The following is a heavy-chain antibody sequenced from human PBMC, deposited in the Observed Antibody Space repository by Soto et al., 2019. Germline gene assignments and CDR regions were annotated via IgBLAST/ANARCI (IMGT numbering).Heavy chain of an antibody. D-gene: IGHD6-13*01. J-gene: IGHJ4*02. CDR1: GFTFSSSA. Sequence: GGSLRLSCASSGFTFSSSAMSWVRQGPGKGLEWGSAISGSGGSTYYADSVKGRFTISRDNSKNTLYLQMSSLRAEDTAVYYCAKGSSSWYDHTFDEWGKGTLVTVSS. CDR2: ISGSGGST. CDR3: AKGSSSWYDHTFDE. V-gene: IGHV3-23*01.